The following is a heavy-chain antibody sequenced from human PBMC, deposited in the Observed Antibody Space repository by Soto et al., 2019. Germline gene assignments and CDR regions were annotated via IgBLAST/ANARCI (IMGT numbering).Heavy chain of an antibody. CDR3: ASLFSGVLVPGASLPGGVSCCWDY. CDR2: IIPILEIP. Sequence: QVQLVQSGAEVKKPGSSVKVSCKASGGTFSRYTFTWVRQAPGQGLEWMGRIIPILEIPHYALNFQGRVNLTANKSKNYADLDLSSLNTDATAVYYCASLFSGVLVPGASLPGGVSCCWDYWGQGTTVTVSS. V-gene: IGHV1-69*02. D-gene: IGHD2-8*02. CDR1: GGTFSRYT. J-gene: IGHJ4*03.